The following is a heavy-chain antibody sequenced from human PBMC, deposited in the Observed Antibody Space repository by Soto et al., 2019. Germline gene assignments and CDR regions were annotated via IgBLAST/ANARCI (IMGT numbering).Heavy chain of an antibody. CDR2: IYYSGST. V-gene: IGHV4-30-4*01. D-gene: IGHD6-13*01. CDR3: ARGHSSVTAAGTFWFDP. Sequence: SETLSLTCTVSGGSISSGDYYWSWIRQPPGKGLEWIGYIYYSGSTYYNPSLKSRVTISVDTSKNQFSLQWSSLKASDTAMYYCARGHSSVTAAGTFWFDPWGQGTLVTVSS. J-gene: IGHJ5*02. CDR1: GGSISSGDYY.